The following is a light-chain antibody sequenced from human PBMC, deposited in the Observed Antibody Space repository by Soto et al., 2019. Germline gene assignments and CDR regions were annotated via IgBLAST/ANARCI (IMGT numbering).Light chain of an antibody. CDR1: QDITSY. V-gene: IGKV1-33*01. J-gene: IGKJ3*01. Sequence: DIQMTQSPSSLSASVGDRVTITCQASQDITSYLNWYQHKPGKAPKLLIYDASILEAGVPSRFSGSGSGTDFTFTISSLQPEGVATYYCQHCDSPPSFGPGKKVDFK. CDR2: DAS. CDR3: QHCDSPPS.